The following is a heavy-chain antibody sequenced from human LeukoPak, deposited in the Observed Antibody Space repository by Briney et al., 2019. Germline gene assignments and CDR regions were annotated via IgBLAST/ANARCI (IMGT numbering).Heavy chain of an antibody. Sequence: GGSLRLSCAASGFTFSSYEMDWVRQAPGKGLEWVSYISSSGSTIYYADSVKGRFTISRDNAKNTMYLQMNSLGAEDTAVYYCARSHYYDSGSSYAFDIWGQGTMVTVSS. J-gene: IGHJ3*02. CDR2: ISSSGSTI. V-gene: IGHV3-48*03. D-gene: IGHD3-10*01. CDR3: ARSHYYDSGSSYAFDI. CDR1: GFTFSSYE.